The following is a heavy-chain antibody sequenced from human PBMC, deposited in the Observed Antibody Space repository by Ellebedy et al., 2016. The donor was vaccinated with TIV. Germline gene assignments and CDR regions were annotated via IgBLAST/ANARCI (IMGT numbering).Heavy chain of an antibody. CDR3: ARAPPPGIVVVPAAMPFGAFDI. V-gene: IGHV4-59*01. D-gene: IGHD2-2*01. J-gene: IGHJ3*02. CDR1: GGSISSYY. CDR2: IYYSGST. Sequence: SETLSLXXTVPGGSISSYYWSWIRQPPGKGLEWIGYIYYSGSTNYNPSLKSRVTISVDTSKNQFSLKLSSVTAADTAVYYCARAPPPGIVVVPAAMPFGAFDIWGQGTMVTVSS.